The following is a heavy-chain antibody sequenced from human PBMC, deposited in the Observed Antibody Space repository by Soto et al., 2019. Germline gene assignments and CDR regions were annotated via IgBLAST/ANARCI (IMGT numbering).Heavy chain of an antibody. Sequence: GGSLRLSCAASGFTFSSYAMSWVRQAPGKGLEWVSAISGSGGSTYYADSVKGRFTISRDNSKNTLYLKMNSLRAEDTAVYYCAKDRDQGIALDYWGQGTLVTVSS. D-gene: IGHD6-13*01. CDR3: AKDRDQGIALDY. V-gene: IGHV3-23*01. CDR1: GFTFSSYA. CDR2: ISGSGGST. J-gene: IGHJ4*02.